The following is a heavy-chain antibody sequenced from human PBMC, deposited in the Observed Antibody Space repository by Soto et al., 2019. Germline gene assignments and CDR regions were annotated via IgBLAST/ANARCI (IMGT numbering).Heavy chain of an antibody. CDR2: IYYSGST. CDR3: ARRDYYYYYMDV. J-gene: IGHJ6*03. CDR1: GGSISSYY. V-gene: IGHV4-59*08. Sequence: QVQLQESGPGLVKPSETLSLTCTVSGGSISSYYWSWIRQPPGKGLQWIGYIYYSGSTSYNPSLKSRVTISVDTSNNQFSLKLTSVTAADTAVYYCARRDYYYYYMDVWGKGTTVTASS.